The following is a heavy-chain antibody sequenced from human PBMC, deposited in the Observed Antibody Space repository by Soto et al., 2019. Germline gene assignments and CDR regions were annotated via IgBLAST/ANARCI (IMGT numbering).Heavy chain of an antibody. CDR3: ARGRGYVYGSNFYGLDV. Sequence: SETLSLTCGVYRGSFSGFYWSWVRQTPGGGLEWIGEINHSGTTNYNPSFQNRVTISVDKSTNNFSLKMTSVTAADAAVYYCARGRGYVYGSNFYGLDVRGQGTTVTVSS. J-gene: IGHJ6*02. V-gene: IGHV4-34*01. CDR2: INHSGTT. CDR1: RGSFSGFY. D-gene: IGHD6-25*01.